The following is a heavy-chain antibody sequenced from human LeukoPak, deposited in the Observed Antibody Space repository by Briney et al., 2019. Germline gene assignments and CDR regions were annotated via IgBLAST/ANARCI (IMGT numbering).Heavy chain of an antibody. D-gene: IGHD2-2*01. J-gene: IGHJ4*02. V-gene: IGHV3-74*01. Sequence: PGGSLRLSCAASGFTFSSYRMHWVRQAPGKGLVWVSRIDSDGSSTSYADSVKGRFTISRDNAKNTLYLQMNSLRAEDTAVYYCARDGCSGTSCYFIDYWGQGTLVTVSS. CDR2: IDSDGSST. CDR3: ARDGCSGTSCYFIDY. CDR1: GFTFSSYR.